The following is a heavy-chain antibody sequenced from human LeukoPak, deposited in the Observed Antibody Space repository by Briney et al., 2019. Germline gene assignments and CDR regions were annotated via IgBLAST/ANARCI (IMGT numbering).Heavy chain of an antibody. D-gene: IGHD1-7*01. J-gene: IGHJ6*03. V-gene: IGHV3-48*04. CDR3: ARNRFPITGTTNNYYYMDV. CDR2: ISSSSTTI. CDR1: GFIFSSYS. Sequence: GGSLRLSCAASGFIFSSYSMNWVRQAPGKGLEWLSYISSSSTTIYYADSVKGRFTISRDNAKNSLYLQMNSLKAEDTAVYYCARNRFPITGTTNNYYYMDVWGKGATVTVSS.